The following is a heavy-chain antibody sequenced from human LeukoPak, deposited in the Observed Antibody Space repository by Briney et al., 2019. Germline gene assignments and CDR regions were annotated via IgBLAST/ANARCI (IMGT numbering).Heavy chain of an antibody. CDR3: ATAGNYRFDY. D-gene: IGHD3-10*01. J-gene: IGHJ4*02. Sequence: PGGSLRLSCTGSGFTFSDSWIHWVRQAPGKGLVWVSRINGDGSTTNYADSVKGRFTISRGNAQDTLYLQMNTLRAEDTAVYYCATAGNYRFDYWGQGTLVTVSS. CDR1: GFTFSDSW. V-gene: IGHV3-74*01. CDR2: INGDGSTT.